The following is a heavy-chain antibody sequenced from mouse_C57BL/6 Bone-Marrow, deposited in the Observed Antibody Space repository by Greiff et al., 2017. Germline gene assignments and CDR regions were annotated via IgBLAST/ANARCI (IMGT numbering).Heavy chain of an antibody. Sequence: EVKLMESGPELVKPGASVKISCKASGYSFTDYNMNWVKQSNGKSLCGIGEINPNYGTTSYNQKFKGKATLTVDQSSSTAYMQLNSLTSEDSAVYYCARALFFAMDYWGQGTSVTVSS. D-gene: IGHD1-1*01. CDR2: INPNYGTT. V-gene: IGHV1-39*01. CDR3: ARALFFAMDY. J-gene: IGHJ4*01. CDR1: GYSFTDYN.